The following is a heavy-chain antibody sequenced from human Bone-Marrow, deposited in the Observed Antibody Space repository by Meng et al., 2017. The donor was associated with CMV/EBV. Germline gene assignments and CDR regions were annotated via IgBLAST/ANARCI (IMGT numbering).Heavy chain of an antibody. J-gene: IGHJ6*02. Sequence: GESLKISCAASGFTFSSCWMSWVRQAPGKGLEWVANIKQDGSEKYYVDSVKGRFTISRDNAKNSLYLQMNSLKTEDTAVYYCTTGKNYYYYGMDVWGQGTTVTVSS. CDR2: IKQDGSEK. D-gene: IGHD1-1*01. CDR1: GFTFSSCW. V-gene: IGHV3-7*03. CDR3: TTGKNYYYYGMDV.